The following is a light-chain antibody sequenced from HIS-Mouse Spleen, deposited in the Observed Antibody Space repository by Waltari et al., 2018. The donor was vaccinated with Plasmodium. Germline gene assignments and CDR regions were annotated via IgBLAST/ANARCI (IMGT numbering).Light chain of an antibody. V-gene: IGLV3-1*01. CDR3: QAWDSSTVV. J-gene: IGLJ2*01. Sequence: SYELTQPPSVSVSPGQTASLPCSGDKLGYKYARWYQKKPGQSPVLVIYQDSKRPSGIPERFSGSNSGNTATLTISGTQAMDEADYYCQAWDSSTVVFGGGTKLTVL. CDR1: KLGYKY. CDR2: QDS.